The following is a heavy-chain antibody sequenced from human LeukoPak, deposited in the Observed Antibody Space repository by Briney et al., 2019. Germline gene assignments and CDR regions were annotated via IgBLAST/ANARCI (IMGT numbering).Heavy chain of an antibody. D-gene: IGHD2-8*01. CDR2: IYYSGST. J-gene: IGHJ4*02. CDR3: ARVSSCTNGVCPIEGYY. CDR1: GGSISSGGYY. V-gene: IGHV4-31*03. Sequence: PSETLSLTCTVSGGSISSGGYYWSWIRQHPGKGLEWIGYIYYSGSTYYNPSLKSRVTISVDKSKNQFSLKLSSVTAADTAVYYCARVSSCTNGVCPIEGYYWGQGTLVTVSS.